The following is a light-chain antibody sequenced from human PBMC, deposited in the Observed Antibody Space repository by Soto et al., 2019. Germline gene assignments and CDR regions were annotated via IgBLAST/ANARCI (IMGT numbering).Light chain of an antibody. Sequence: IVFTQSPATPSSSPGERATLACGSSQSVSSSYLAWYQQKPGLAPRLLIYDASSRATGIPDRFSGSGSGTDFTLTISRLEPEDFAVYYCQQYGSSPITFGQGTRLEIK. V-gene: IGKV3D-20*01. J-gene: IGKJ5*01. CDR1: QSVSSSY. CDR3: QQYGSSPIT. CDR2: DAS.